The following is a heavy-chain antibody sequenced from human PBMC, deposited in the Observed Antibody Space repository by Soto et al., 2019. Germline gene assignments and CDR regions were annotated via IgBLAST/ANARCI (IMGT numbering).Heavy chain of an antibody. CDR3: AHRRSGYVDLGGPDAFDF. J-gene: IGHJ3*01. D-gene: IGHD3-9*01. CDR2: IYWDDDK. Sequence: QITLKESGPTLVKPTQTLTLTCTFSGFSLSTSGVGVGWIRQPPGKALERLALIYWDDDKRYSPPLKRRLTITTYTSNNQVVLTMTNMDPVATASYYGAHRRSGYVDLGGPDAFDFWGPGTMVTVSS. CDR1: GFSLSTSGVG. V-gene: IGHV2-5*02.